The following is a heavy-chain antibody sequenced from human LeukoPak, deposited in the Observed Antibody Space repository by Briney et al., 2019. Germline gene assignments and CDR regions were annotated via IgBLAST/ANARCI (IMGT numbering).Heavy chain of an antibody. CDR3: ARGGVTKLTY. CDR1: GFTFSSYQ. CDR2: IKEDGNER. V-gene: IGHV3-7*01. D-gene: IGHD4-11*01. Sequence: GGSLRLSCAASGFTFSSYQMSWVRQAPGKGLERVANIKEDGNERYYLDSVKGRFTISRDNAKNSLYLQMNSLRAEDTAVYYCARGGVTKLTYWGQGTLVTVSS. J-gene: IGHJ4*02.